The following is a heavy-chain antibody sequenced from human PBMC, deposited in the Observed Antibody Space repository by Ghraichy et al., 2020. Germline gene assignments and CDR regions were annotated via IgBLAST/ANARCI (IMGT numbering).Heavy chain of an antibody. Sequence: GGSLRLSCAASGFTFSRFWIHWVRQAPGKGLLWVARINGDGSSTSYADSVKGRFTISRDNAKDTLYLQMNSLRVEDTAVYYCARSKNYYESSAYYSDYWGQGALVTVSS. CDR1: GFTFSRFW. CDR2: INGDGSST. V-gene: IGHV3-74*01. J-gene: IGHJ4*02. D-gene: IGHD3-22*01. CDR3: ARSKNYYESSAYYSDY.